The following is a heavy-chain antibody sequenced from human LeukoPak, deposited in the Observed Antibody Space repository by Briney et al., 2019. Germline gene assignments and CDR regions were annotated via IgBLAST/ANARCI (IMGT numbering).Heavy chain of an antibody. CDR2: INHSGST. CDR3: ARGPLIVSVYYFDY. D-gene: IGHD1-26*01. J-gene: IGHJ4*02. Sequence: SETLSLTCAVYGGSFSGYYWSWIRQPPGKGLEWIGEINHSGSTNYNPSLKSRVTISVDTSKNQFSLKLSSVTAADTAVYYCARGPLIVSVYYFDYWGQGTLATVSS. CDR1: GGSFSGYY. V-gene: IGHV4-34*01.